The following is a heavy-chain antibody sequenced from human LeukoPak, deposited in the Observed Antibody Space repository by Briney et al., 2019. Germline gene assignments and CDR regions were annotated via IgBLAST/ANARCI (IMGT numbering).Heavy chain of an antibody. J-gene: IGHJ5*02. Sequence: GGSLRLSCAASGFTFNTYAMHWVRQAPGKGLEWVAVISYDASNKFYADSVKGRFTISRDNSKNTLYLQMNSLRDEDTAVYYCARGWRVTAQLANWFDPWGQGTLVTVSS. V-gene: IGHV3-30*14. CDR3: ARGWRVTAQLANWFDP. D-gene: IGHD2-21*02. CDR1: GFTFNTYA. CDR2: ISYDASNK.